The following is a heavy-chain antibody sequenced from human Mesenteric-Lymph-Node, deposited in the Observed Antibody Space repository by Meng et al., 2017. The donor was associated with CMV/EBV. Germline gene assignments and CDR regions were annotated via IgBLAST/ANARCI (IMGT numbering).Heavy chain of an antibody. CDR2: INPNSGGT. CDR1: GYTFTGYY. D-gene: IGHD1-26*01. V-gene: IGHV1-2*02. J-gene: IGHJ4*02. Sequence: VKVSCKASGYTFTGYYMHWVRQAPGQGLEWMGWINPNSGGTNYAQKFQGRVTMTRDTSISTAYMELSRLRSDDTAVYYCARVHVKWELLPDYWGQGTLVTVSS. CDR3: ARVHVKWELLPDY.